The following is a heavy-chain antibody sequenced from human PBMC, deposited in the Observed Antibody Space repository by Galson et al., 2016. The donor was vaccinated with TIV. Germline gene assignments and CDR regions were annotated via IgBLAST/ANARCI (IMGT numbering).Heavy chain of an antibody. V-gene: IGHV1-2*07. CDR2: INPNAGHTGGT. J-gene: IGHJ2*01. CDR1: GYKFIDYY. CDR3: AREHTLGPNWYLDL. Sequence: SVKVSCKASGYKFIDYYLHWVRQAPGQGLEWMGWINPNAGHTGGTLLAHKLQGRVTMTKDTSTSSVYMEVTSLQSDDTAVYYCAREHTLGPNWYLDLWGRGTLVIVSS. D-gene: IGHD2-2*02.